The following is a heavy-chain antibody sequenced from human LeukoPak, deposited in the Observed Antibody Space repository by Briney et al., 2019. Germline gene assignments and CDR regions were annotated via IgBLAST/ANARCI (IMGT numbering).Heavy chain of an antibody. J-gene: IGHJ5*02. CDR1: GFTFSSSW. CDR2: IKEDGSEK. V-gene: IGHV3-7*01. D-gene: IGHD3-22*01. Sequence: PGGSLRLSCAASGFTFSSSWTSWVRQAPGKGLEWVANIKEDGSEKCYVEPVKGRFSISRDNAKNSLYLQMNSLRVEDTAVYYCTRGRLTMTWGQGTLVTVSS. CDR3: TRGRLTMT.